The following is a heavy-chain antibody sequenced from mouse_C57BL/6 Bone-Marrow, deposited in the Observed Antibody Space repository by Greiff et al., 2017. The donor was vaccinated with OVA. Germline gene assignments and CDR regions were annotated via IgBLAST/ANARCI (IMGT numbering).Heavy chain of an antibody. CDR1: GFTFSSYG. CDR3: ARHVAYGNYYFDY. D-gene: IGHD2-1*01. Sequence: EVMLVESGGDLVKPGGSLKLSCAASGFTFSSYGMSWVRQTPDKRLEWVATISSGGSYTYYPDSVKGRFTISRDNAKNTLYLQMSSLKSEDTAMYYCARHVAYGNYYFDYWGQGTTLTVSS. V-gene: IGHV5-6*01. J-gene: IGHJ2*01. CDR2: ISSGGSYT.